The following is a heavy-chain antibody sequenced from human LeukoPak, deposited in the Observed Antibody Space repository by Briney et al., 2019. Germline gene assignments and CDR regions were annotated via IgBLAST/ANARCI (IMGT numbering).Heavy chain of an antibody. CDR1: GGSFSGYY. CDR2: IYTSGST. J-gene: IGHJ4*02. CDR3: ARGDIAVAGTSIDY. D-gene: IGHD6-19*01. V-gene: IGHV4-59*10. Sequence: SETLSLTCAVYGGSFSGYYWSWIRQPAGKGLEWIGRIYTSGSTNYNPSLKSRVTISVDTSKNQFSLKLSSVTAADTAVYYCARGDIAVAGTSIDYWGQGTLVTVSS.